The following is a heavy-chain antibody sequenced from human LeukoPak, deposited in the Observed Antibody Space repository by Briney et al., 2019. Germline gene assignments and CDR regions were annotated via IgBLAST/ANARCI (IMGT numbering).Heavy chain of an antibody. D-gene: IGHD3-10*01. Sequence: ASVKVSCKTSGYTFTSFHMHWVRQAPGQGPEWMGMIDPSGGSTTYAQNFQGRVTMTRDTSTNTLYMELSSLRFDDAAIYFCARGHSFRGGYVSRWLDPWGQGTLVTVSS. CDR3: ARGHSFRGGYVSRWLDP. CDR2: IDPSGGST. J-gene: IGHJ5*02. CDR1: GYTFTSFH. V-gene: IGHV1-46*01.